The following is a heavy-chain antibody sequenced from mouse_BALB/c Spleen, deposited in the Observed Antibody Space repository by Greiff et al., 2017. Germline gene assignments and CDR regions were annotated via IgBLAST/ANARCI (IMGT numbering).Heavy chain of an antibody. D-gene: IGHD4-1*02. Sequence: VQLQQSGADLAKPGASVKMSCKASGYTFTSYWMHWVKQRPGQGLEWIGYINPSTGYTEYNQKFKDKATLTADKSSSTAYMQLSSLTSEDSAVYYCARPNFYYFDYWGQGTTLTVSS. J-gene: IGHJ2*01. V-gene: IGHV1-7*01. CDR3: ARPNFYYFDY. CDR2: INPSTGYT. CDR1: GYTFTSYW.